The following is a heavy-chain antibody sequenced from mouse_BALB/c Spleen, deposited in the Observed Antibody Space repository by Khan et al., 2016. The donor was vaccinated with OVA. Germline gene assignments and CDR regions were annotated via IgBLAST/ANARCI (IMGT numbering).Heavy chain of an antibody. J-gene: IGHJ1*01. CDR2: IYYSGNV. CDR3: AGDYGSLYWYFDV. Sequence: EVELVESGPGLVKPSQTVSLSCTATGISITSGNYRWSWIRQFPGNKLEWIGNIYYSGNVTYNPSLTRRTIITSGTSKNKFSLEVNSLTAEDTTTYYCAGDYGSLYWYFDVWGEGTTVTVSS. V-gene: IGHV3-5*02. CDR1: GISITSGNYR. D-gene: IGHD1-1*01.